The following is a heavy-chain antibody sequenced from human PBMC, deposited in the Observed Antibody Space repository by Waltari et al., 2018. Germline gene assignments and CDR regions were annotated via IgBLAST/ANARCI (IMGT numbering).Heavy chain of an antibody. D-gene: IGHD3-22*01. V-gene: IGHV3-30*04. J-gene: IGHJ6*02. CDR1: EFPFSSYA. Sequence: QVQLVESVGGVVQPGRSLRLSCTASEFPFSSYAMHWVRQAPGKGLEWVAVISYNERNIYYVDSVKGRFTISRDNSKKMLYLQMNSLIIEDTAVYYCARDYCDRTNCHGMDVWGQGTTVTVSS. CDR2: ISYNERNI. CDR3: ARDYCDRTNCHGMDV.